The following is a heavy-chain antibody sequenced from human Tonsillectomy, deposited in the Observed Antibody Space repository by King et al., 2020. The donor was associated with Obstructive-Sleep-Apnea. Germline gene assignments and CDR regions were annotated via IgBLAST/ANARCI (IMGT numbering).Heavy chain of an antibody. CDR1: GFTFGTYS. Sequence: VQLVESGGGLVKPGGSLRLSCAASGFTFGTYSMTWVRQAPGKGLEWVSSISNSSSYIYHADSVKGRFTISRDNAKNSLFLQMNSLRAEDTAVYYCARDRGILIGYYPFDYWGQGTLVTVSS. CDR2: ISNSSSYI. V-gene: IGHV3-21*01. D-gene: IGHD3-9*01. J-gene: IGHJ4*02. CDR3: ARDRGILIGYYPFDY.